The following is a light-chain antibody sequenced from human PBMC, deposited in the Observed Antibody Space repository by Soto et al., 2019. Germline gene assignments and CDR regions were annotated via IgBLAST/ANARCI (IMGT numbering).Light chain of an antibody. CDR1: QGISNY. CDR2: RAS. J-gene: IGKJ4*01. Sequence: AIRMTQSPSSFSASTGDRVTITCRATQGISNYLAWYQQKPGKAPKLLIYRASVLESGVPSRFIGGGSGTNFSLTISYLQSEDFATYYCQQYTASPLPFGGGTRVEI. CDR3: QQYTASPLP. V-gene: IGKV1-8*01.